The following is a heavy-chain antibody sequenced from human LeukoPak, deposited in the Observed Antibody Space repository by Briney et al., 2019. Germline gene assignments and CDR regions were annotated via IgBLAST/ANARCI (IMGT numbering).Heavy chain of an antibody. D-gene: IGHD3-22*01. V-gene: IGHV3-7*03. Sequence: GGSLRLSCVASGFTFSSSWMSWVRRAPGKGLEWVANIKQDGSEKYYVDSVKGRFTISRDNAKNSLYLQMNSLRAEDTAVYYCARDLDYYDSSEVLEFQHWGQGTLVTVSS. CDR3: ARDLDYYDSSEVLEFQH. J-gene: IGHJ1*01. CDR1: GFTFSSSW. CDR2: IKQDGSEK.